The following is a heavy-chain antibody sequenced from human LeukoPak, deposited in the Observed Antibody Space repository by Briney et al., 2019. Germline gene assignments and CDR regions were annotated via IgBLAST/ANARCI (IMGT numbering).Heavy chain of an antibody. CDR1: GFTFSSYA. Sequence: GGSLRLSCAASGFTFSSYAMSWVRQAPGKGLEWVSAISGSGGSTYYADSVKGRFTISRDNSENTLYLQMNSLRAEDTAVYYCAKVRGYSYGPTDYWGQGTLVTVSS. D-gene: IGHD5-18*01. J-gene: IGHJ4*02. V-gene: IGHV3-23*01. CDR3: AKVRGYSYGPTDY. CDR2: ISGSGGST.